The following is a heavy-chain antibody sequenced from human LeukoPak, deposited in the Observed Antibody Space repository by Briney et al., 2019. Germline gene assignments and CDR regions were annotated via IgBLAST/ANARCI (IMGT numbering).Heavy chain of an antibody. J-gene: IGHJ4*02. Sequence: GGSLRLSCTASGFTFCDYALSWVRQAPGKGLEWGSFIRSKAYGGATEYAGSVKGRLTSSRDETNMIAYLQMNSLKIEDTAVYYCTRDQTYYYGSGSYRYWGQGTLVTVSS. V-gene: IGHV3-49*04. D-gene: IGHD3-10*01. CDR1: GFTFCDYA. CDR2: IRSKAYGGAT. CDR3: TRDQTYYYGSGSYRY.